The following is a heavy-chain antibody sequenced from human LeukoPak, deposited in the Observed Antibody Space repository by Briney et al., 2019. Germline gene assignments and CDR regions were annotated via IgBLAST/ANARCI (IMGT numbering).Heavy chain of an antibody. J-gene: IGHJ6*02. D-gene: IGHD3-9*01. CDR2: ISYDGSNK. V-gene: IGHV3-30*04. Sequence: GGSLRLSCAASGFTFSSYAMHWLRQAPGKGLEWVAVISYDGSNKYYADSVKGRFTISRDSSKNTLYLQMNSLRAEDTAVYYCARAKYYDILTGYYNLRYYYGMDVWGQGTTVTVSS. CDR1: GFTFSSYA. CDR3: ARAKYYDILTGYYNLRYYYGMDV.